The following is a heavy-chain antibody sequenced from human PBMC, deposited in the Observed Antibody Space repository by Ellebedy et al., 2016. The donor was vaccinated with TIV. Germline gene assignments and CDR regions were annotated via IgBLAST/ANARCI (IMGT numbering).Heavy chain of an antibody. CDR1: GGSFSGYS. CDR3: ARGRRFFYYDGMDV. D-gene: IGHD3-3*01. J-gene: IGHJ6*02. V-gene: IGHV4-34*01. Sequence: MPSDTLSLTCAVYGGSFSGYSWSWIRQSPGKGLAWIGEINHSGSANYNPSLKSRVTISVDTAKNQFSLKLSSVTAADTAVYYCARGRRFFYYDGMDVWGQGTTVTVSS. CDR2: INHSGSA.